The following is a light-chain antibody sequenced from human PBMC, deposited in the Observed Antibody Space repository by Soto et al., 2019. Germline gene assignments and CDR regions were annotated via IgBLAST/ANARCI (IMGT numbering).Light chain of an antibody. CDR3: QQSYRTPWT. CDR1: QSISTY. Sequence: DIPMTQSPSSLSASVGDRVTITCRASQSISTYLNWYQQTAGKAPKVLIYGASSLQSGVPSRFSGSGSGTDFTLTISSLQPEDFATYYCQQSYRTPWTFGQGTKVEIK. CDR2: GAS. V-gene: IGKV1-39*01. J-gene: IGKJ1*01.